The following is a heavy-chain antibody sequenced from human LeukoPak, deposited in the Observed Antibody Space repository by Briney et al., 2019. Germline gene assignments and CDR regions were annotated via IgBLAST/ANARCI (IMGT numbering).Heavy chain of an antibody. J-gene: IGHJ4*02. CDR2: INHSGST. V-gene: IGHV4-34*01. D-gene: IGHD5-12*01. Sequence: PSETLSLTCAVYGGSFSGYYWSWIRQPPGKGLEWIGEINHSGSTNYNPSLKSRVTISVDTSKNQFSLKLSSVTAADTAVYYCARGGEDSGYELFDYWGQGTLVTVSS. CDR3: ARGGEDSGYELFDY. CDR1: GGSFSGYY.